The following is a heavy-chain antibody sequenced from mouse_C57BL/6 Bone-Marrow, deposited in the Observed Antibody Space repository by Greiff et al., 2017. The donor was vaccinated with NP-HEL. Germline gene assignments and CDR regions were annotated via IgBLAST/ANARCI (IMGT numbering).Heavy chain of an antibody. Sequence: EVKLQESGPGLVKPSQSLSLTCSVTGYSITSGYYWNWIRQFPGNKLEWMGYISYDGSNNYNPSLKNRISITRDTSKNQFFLKLNSVTTEDTATYYCARVYGNHWYFDVWGTGTTVTVSS. CDR2: ISYDGSN. V-gene: IGHV3-6*01. CDR1: GYSITSGYY. CDR3: ARVYGNHWYFDV. J-gene: IGHJ1*03. D-gene: IGHD2-1*01.